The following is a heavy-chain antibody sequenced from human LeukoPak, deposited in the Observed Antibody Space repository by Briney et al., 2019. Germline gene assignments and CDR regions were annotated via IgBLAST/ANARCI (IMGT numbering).Heavy chain of an antibody. D-gene: IGHD6-13*01. J-gene: IGHJ4*02. CDR2: INQDGSEK. V-gene: IGHV3-7*01. CDR1: GFIYSNYG. CDR3: VKVSVAAPGSDY. Sequence: GGSLRLSCAASGFIYSNYGMTWVRQAPGKGLEWVANINQDGSEKYYVYSVKGRFTISRDNAKNSLYLQMNSLRAEDTALYYCVKVSVAAPGSDYWGQGTLVTVSS.